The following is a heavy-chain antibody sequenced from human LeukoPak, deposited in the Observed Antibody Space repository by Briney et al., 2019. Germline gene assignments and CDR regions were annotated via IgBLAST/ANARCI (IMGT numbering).Heavy chain of an antibody. D-gene: IGHD6-13*01. J-gene: IGHJ4*02. Sequence: ASVKVSCKASGYTFINYYIHWVRQAPGQGLEWMGIINPDGGGTNSAQKFQGRVTMTRDTSTTTVYMELSSLRSEDTAVYYCARDRAAAGTIPPYYFDYWGQGTLVTVSS. CDR3: ARDRAAAGTIPPYYFDY. V-gene: IGHV1-46*01. CDR1: GYTFINYY. CDR2: INPDGGGT.